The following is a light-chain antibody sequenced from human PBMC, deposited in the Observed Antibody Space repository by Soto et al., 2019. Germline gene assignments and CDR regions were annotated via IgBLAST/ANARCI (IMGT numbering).Light chain of an antibody. CDR2: GAS. Sequence: EIVLTQSPGTLSLSPGERATLSCRASQSVSNNYLAWYQQKPGQAPRLLISGASSRATGIPDRFNGSVSGTDFTLTISRLEPEDCAVYYCQQYGSSPLTFGGGTKVEIK. J-gene: IGKJ4*01. CDR3: QQYGSSPLT. V-gene: IGKV3-20*01. CDR1: QSVSNNY.